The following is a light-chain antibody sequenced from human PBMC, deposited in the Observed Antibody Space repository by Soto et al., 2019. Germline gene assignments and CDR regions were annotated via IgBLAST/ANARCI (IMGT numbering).Light chain of an antibody. CDR3: QQYNNWPFS. CDR2: DVS. J-gene: IGKJ5*01. Sequence: EIVLTQFPGTLSLSPGERATLSCRASQSFTSDYLAWYQQKPGQAPRLLIYDVSTRATGVPARFSGTGSETDFTLTISGLQSEDSAVYFCQQYNNWPFSFGQGTRLEN. V-gene: IGKV3-15*01. CDR1: QSFTSD.